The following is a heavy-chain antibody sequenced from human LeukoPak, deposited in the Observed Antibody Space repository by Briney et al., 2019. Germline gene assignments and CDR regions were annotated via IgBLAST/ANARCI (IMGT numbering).Heavy chain of an antibody. CDR2: ISYDGSNK. D-gene: IGHD1-14*01. Sequence: GRSLRLSCAASGFTFSSYAMHWVRQAPGKGLEWVAVISYDGSNKYYADSVKGRFTISRDNSKNTLYLQMNSLRAEDTAVYYCAKGYFPVTPTFDYWGQGTLVTVSS. V-gene: IGHV3-30-3*01. CDR3: AKGYFPVTPTFDY. CDR1: GFTFSSYA. J-gene: IGHJ4*02.